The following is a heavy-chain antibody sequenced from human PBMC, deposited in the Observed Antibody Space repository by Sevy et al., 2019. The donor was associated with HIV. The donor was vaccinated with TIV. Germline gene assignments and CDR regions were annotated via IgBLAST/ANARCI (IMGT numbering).Heavy chain of an antibody. V-gene: IGHV1-18*01. D-gene: IGHD2-2*01. Sequence: ALVKVSCKASGYTFTSYGISWVRQAPGQGLEWMGWISAYNGNTNYAQKLQGRVTMTTDTSTSTAYMELRSLRSDDTAVYYCARLRCSSTSCPDAFDIWGQGTMVTVSS. CDR1: GYTFTSYG. CDR3: ARLRCSSTSCPDAFDI. CDR2: ISAYNGNT. J-gene: IGHJ3*02.